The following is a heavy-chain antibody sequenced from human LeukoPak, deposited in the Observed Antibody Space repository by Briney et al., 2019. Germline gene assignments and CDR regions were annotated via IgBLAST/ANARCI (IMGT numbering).Heavy chain of an antibody. CDR1: GFTFSSYS. CDR2: ISSSSSYI. V-gene: IGHV3-21*01. CDR3: ARDRYCSGGSCYAPIDY. J-gene: IGHJ4*02. Sequence: AGSLRLSCAASGFTFSSYSMNWVRQAPGKGLEWVSSISSSSSYIYYADSVKGRFTISRDNAKNSLYLQMNSLRAEDTAVYYCARDRYCSGGSCYAPIDYWGQGTLVTVSS. D-gene: IGHD2-15*01.